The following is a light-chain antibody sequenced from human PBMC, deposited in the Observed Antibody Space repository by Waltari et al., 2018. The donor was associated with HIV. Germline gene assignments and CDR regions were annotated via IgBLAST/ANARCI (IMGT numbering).Light chain of an antibody. J-gene: IGKJ2*01. CDR3: QQADSFPHT. V-gene: IGKV1-12*01. CDR1: QSVGTS. CDR2: EAS. Sequence: DTQMTQSPSSVSASVCDRVSLSCRASQSVGTSVAWYQQKPGRTPKLIIFEASRLQPGVPSRFSGSGSGTYFTLTISSLQPEDLATYYCQQADSFPHTFGQGT.